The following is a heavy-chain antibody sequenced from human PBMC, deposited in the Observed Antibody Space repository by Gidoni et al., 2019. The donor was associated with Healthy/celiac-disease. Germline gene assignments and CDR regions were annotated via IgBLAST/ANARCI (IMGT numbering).Heavy chain of an antibody. D-gene: IGHD2-21*02. CDR3: ARTVVTFYYYYGMDV. CDR2: INHSGST. CDR1: GGSFSGYY. Sequence: QVQLQQWGAGLLKPSETLSLTCAVYGGSFSGYYWSWIRQPPGKGLEWIGEINHSGSTNYNPSLKSRVTISVDTSKNQFSLKLSSVTAADTAVYYCARTVVTFYYYYGMDVWGQGTTVTVSS. V-gene: IGHV4-34*01. J-gene: IGHJ6*02.